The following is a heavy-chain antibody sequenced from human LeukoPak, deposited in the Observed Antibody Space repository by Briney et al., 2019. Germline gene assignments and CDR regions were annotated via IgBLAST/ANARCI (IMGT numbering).Heavy chain of an antibody. J-gene: IGHJ6*04. CDR1: GGSVSSGSYY. D-gene: IGHD3-10*01. V-gene: IGHV4-61*01. CDR2: IYYSGST. Sequence: SETLSLTCTVSGGSVSSGSYYWSWIRQPPGRGLEWIGYIYYSGSTNYNPSLKSRVTISVDTSKNQFSLKLSSVTAADTAVYYCARDHVLLWFGELLHYGMDVWGKGTTVTVSS. CDR3: ARDHVLLWFGELLHYGMDV.